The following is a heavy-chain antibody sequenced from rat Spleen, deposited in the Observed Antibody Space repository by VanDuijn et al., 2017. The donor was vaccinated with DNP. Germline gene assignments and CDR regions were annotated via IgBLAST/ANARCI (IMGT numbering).Heavy chain of an antibody. V-gene: IGHV5-7*01. CDR3: AKPASYGGYWFAY. CDR2: ILFDGTNP. J-gene: IGHJ3*01. D-gene: IGHD1-11*01. Sequence: EVQLVESGGGLVQPGGSLKLSCAASGFTFSDYNMAWVRQAPKKGLEWVATILFDGTNPSYGDSVKGRFTISRDNAKSTLYLQMDSLRSEDTATYYCAKPASYGGYWFAYWGQGTLVTVSS. CDR1: GFTFSDYN.